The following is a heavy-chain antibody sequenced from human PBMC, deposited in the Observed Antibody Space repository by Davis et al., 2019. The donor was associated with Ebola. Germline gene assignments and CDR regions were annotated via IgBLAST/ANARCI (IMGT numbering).Heavy chain of an antibody. V-gene: IGHV3-74*01. CDR3: ARDSANWNDDHLYYYYYMDV. CDR1: GFTFSSYW. CDR2: MNSDGSST. Sequence: GESLKISCAASGFTFSSYWMHWVRQAPGKGLVWVSRMNSDGSSTSYADSVKGRFTISRDNAKSTLYLQMNSLRAEDTAVYYCARDSANWNDDHLYYYYYMDVWGKGTTVTVSS. J-gene: IGHJ6*03. D-gene: IGHD1-1*01.